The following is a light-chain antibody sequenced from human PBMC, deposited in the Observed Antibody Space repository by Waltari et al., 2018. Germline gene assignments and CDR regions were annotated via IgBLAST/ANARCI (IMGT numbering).Light chain of an antibody. CDR3: CSYSGSSTSVV. Sequence: QSALTQPASVSGSPGQSITTSCTGTNRNVGGFNYVSWYQQHPGKAPKLLIYDVTQRPSGVSDRFSGSKSGNMASLTISGLQADDEADYHCCSYSGSSTSVVLGGGTKLTVL. CDR1: NRNVGGFNY. CDR2: DVT. V-gene: IGLV2-14*03. J-gene: IGLJ2*01.